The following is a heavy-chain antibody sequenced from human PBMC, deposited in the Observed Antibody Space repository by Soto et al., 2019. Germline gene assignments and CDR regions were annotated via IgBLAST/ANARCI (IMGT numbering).Heavy chain of an antibody. V-gene: IGHV4-31*03. Sequence: QVQLQESGPGLVKPSQTLSLTCTVSGGSISSGGYYWSWIRQHPGKGLEWIGYIYYSGSTYYNPSLKSRVTISVDTSKNQFSLKLSSVTAADTAVYYCARDVVAASYYYGMDVWGQGTTVTVSS. D-gene: IGHD2-15*01. J-gene: IGHJ6*02. CDR3: ARDVVAASYYYGMDV. CDR2: IYYSGST. CDR1: GGSISSGGYY.